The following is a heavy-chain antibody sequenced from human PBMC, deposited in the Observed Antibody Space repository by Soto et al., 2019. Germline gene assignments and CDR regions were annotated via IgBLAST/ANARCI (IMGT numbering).Heavy chain of an antibody. J-gene: IGHJ4*02. CDR1: GFTFSSYA. D-gene: IGHD3-9*01. CDR3: ARDLALDWLLQGYFDY. V-gene: IGHV3-30-3*01. Sequence: GGSLRLSCAASGFTFSSYAMHWVRQAPGKGLEWVAVISYDGSNKYYADSVKGRFTISRDNSKNTLYLQMNSLRAEDTAVYYCARDLALDWLLQGYFDYWGQGTLVTVSS. CDR2: ISYDGSNK.